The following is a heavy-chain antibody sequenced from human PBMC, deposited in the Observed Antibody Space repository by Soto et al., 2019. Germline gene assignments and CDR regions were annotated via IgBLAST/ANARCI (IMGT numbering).Heavy chain of an antibody. CDR1: GFTFSRYA. CDR2: ISGDGSSK. D-gene: IGHD2-8*01. CDR3: ARSRNGAVPDSINF. J-gene: IGHJ4*02. Sequence: GGSLRLSCAASGFTFSRYAMHWVRQAPGEGLEWVAVISGDGSSKNYGDSVKGRFTVSRDNSNNTLNLSMTSLRPDDTAVFYCARSRNGAVPDSINFWGQGTLVTVSS. V-gene: IGHV3-30-3*01.